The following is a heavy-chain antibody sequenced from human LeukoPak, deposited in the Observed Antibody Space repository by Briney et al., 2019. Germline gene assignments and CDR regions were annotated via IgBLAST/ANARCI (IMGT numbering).Heavy chain of an antibody. V-gene: IGHV4-38-2*01. Sequence: SETLSLTCAVSGYSISSGYHWGWIRQPPGKGLEWIGSIYHSGSTYYNPSLKSRVTISVDTSKNQFSLKLSSVTAADTAVYYCARVRPGTTDFDYWGQGTLVTVSS. J-gene: IGHJ4*02. CDR2: IYHSGST. CDR1: GYSISSGYH. CDR3: ARVRPGTTDFDY. D-gene: IGHD1-7*01.